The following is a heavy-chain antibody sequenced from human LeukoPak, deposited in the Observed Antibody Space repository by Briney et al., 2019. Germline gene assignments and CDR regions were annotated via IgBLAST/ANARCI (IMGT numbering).Heavy chain of an antibody. Sequence: PSETLSLTCAVSGYSLSSGYYWGWIRQPPGKGLEWIGSIYHSGSTYYNPSLKSRVTISVDTSKNQFSLKLSSVTAADTAVYYCARLPADYYDSSGYYLDYWGQGTLVTASS. D-gene: IGHD3-22*01. CDR2: IYHSGST. J-gene: IGHJ4*02. CDR3: ARLPADYYDSSGYYLDY. V-gene: IGHV4-38-2*01. CDR1: GYSLSSGYY.